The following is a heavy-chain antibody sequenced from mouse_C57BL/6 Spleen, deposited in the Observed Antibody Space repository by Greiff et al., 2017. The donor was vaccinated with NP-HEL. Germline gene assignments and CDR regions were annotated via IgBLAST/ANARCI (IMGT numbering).Heavy chain of an antibody. CDR1: GYAFSSYW. CDR3: ARGGMVTTGFAY. CDR2: IYPGDGDT. Sequence: QVQLKESGAELVKPGASVKISCKASGYAFSSYWMNWVKQRPGKGLEWIGQIYPGDGDTNYNGKFKGKATLTAYKSSSTAYMQLSSLTSEDSAVYFWARGGMVTTGFAYWGQGTLVTVSA. V-gene: IGHV1-80*01. D-gene: IGHD2-2*01. J-gene: IGHJ3*01.